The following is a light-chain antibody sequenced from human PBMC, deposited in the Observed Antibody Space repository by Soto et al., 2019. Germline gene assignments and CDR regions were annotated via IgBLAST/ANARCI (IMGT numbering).Light chain of an antibody. J-gene: IGKJ1*01. V-gene: IGKV3-20*01. CDR3: QHYSSSPTT. CDR2: AAS. Sequence: EIVLTQSPGTLCLSPGERATLFCRASQSIANYLGWYQQKPGQPPRLLIYAASNRATGIPDRFSGSGSGTDFTLTIRRLEPEDFAVYYCQHYSSSPTTFGQGTKVEVK. CDR1: QSIANY.